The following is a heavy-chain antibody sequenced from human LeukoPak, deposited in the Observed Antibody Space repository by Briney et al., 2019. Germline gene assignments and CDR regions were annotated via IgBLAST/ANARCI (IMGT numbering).Heavy chain of an antibody. CDR1: GYTSTSYD. D-gene: IGHD1-26*01. CDR2: MNPNRGNT. Sequence: ASVKVSCKASGYTSTSYDINWVRQATGQGLEWMGWMNPNRGNTGSAQKFQGRVTMTRNASISTAYMELSSLRSEDTAVYYCARGRKSGRGATLSPNYYYMDVWGRGTTVTVSS. J-gene: IGHJ6*03. V-gene: IGHV1-8*01. CDR3: ARGRKSGRGATLSPNYYYMDV.